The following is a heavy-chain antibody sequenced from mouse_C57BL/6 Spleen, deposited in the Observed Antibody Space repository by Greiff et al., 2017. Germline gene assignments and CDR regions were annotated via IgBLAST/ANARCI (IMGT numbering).Heavy chain of an antibody. CDR1: GFSLSTFGMG. D-gene: IGHD2-5*01. CDR2: IWWDDDK. CDR3: AQMDYSKVYYAMDD. V-gene: IGHV8-8*01. J-gene: IGHJ4*01. Sequence: QVQLKEPGPGILQPSQTLSLTCSFSGFSLSTFGMGVGWIRQPSGKGLEWLAHIWWDDDKYYNPALQSRLSISKDTSKNQVCLKIANVDTADTATYYCAQMDYSKVYYAMDDWGQGTSVTVSS.